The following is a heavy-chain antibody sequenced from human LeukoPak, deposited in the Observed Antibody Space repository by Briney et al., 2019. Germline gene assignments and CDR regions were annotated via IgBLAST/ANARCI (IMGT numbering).Heavy chain of an antibody. CDR2: IYTSGST. D-gene: IGHD4-11*01. CDR1: GGSIRSYY. Sequence: SESLSLTCTVSGGSIRSYYWSWIRQPAGKGLEWIGRIYTSGSTSYNPSLKSRVTISLDKSKNQFSLKLSSVTAADTAVYYCARDSTVTTFNYMDVWGKGTTVTVSS. V-gene: IGHV4-4*07. J-gene: IGHJ6*03. CDR3: ARDSTVTTFNYMDV.